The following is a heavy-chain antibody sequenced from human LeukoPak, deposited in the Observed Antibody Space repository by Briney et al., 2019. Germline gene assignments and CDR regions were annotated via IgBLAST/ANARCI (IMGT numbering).Heavy chain of an antibody. CDR2: ISSSGSTI. D-gene: IGHD6-19*01. J-gene: IGHJ6*02. CDR1: GFTFSDYY. Sequence: PGGSLRLSCAASGFTFSDYYMSWIRQAPGKGLEWVSYISSSGSTIYYADSVKGRFTISRDNSKNALYLQMNSLRAEDTAVYYCAKDMGSGWSRGYYYGMDVWGQGTTVTVSS. CDR3: AKDMGSGWSRGYYYGMDV. V-gene: IGHV3-11*01.